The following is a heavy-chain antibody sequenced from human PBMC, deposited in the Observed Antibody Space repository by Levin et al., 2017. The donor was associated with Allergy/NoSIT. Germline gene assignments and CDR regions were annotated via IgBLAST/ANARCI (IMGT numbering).Heavy chain of an antibody. Sequence: SETLSLTCTVSGGSISSSSYYWGWIRQPPGKGLEWIGSIYYSGSTYYNPSLKSRVTISVDTSKNQFSLKLSSVTAADTAVYYCARGWYSSSWSAGHAFDIWGQGTMVTVSS. CDR2: IYYSGST. J-gene: IGHJ3*02. D-gene: IGHD6-13*01. CDR1: GGSISSSSYY. V-gene: IGHV4-39*07. CDR3: ARGWYSSSWSAGHAFDI.